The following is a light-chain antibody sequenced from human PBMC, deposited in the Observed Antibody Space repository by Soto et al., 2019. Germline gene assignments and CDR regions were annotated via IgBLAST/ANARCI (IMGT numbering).Light chain of an antibody. Sequence: EIVLTQSPGTLSLSPGERATLSCRASQRVTGGYLAWYQQKPGQAPRLLIYGASSRATGIPDRFSGSGSGTDITLTISRPEPEDFAVYYCQQYGSSPFTFGPGTKVDFK. J-gene: IGKJ3*01. CDR2: GAS. CDR3: QQYGSSPFT. CDR1: QRVTGGY. V-gene: IGKV3-20*01.